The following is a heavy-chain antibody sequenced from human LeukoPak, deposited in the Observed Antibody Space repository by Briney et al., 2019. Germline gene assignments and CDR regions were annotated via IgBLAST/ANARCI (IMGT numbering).Heavy chain of an antibody. J-gene: IGHJ4*02. D-gene: IGHD6-19*01. Sequence: ASVKVSCKASGYTFTHHGISWVRQAPGQGLEWMGWISCYNGDTNYAQNLQGRVTMSTDSSTNTAYMELTGLRSDDTAVYYCVRDPRNTSGRYAYFDYWGQGTLVTVSS. CDR3: VRDPRNTSGRYAYFDY. CDR2: ISCYNGDT. CDR1: GYTFTHHG. V-gene: IGHV1-18*01.